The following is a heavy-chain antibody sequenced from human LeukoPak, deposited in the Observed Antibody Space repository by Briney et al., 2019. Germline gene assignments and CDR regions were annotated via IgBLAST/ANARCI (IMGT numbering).Heavy chain of an antibody. CDR3: AKEGVPLDYYYYMDV. J-gene: IGHJ6*03. V-gene: IGHV3-23*01. D-gene: IGHD2-2*01. CDR1: GLTFSNYA. CDR2: ISGSGANT. Sequence: GGSLRLSCAASGLTFSNYAMSWVRQAPGKGLEWVSAISGSGANTYYADSVKGRFTISRDNSKNTVYLQMNSLRAEDTAVYYCAKEGVPLDYYYYMDVWGKGTTVTVSS.